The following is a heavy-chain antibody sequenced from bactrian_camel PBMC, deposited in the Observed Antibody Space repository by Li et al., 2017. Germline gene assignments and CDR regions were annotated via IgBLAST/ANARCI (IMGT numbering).Heavy chain of an antibody. V-gene: IGHV3S1*01. CDR1: GFTFSNYW. CDR2: INTGGSST. J-gene: IGHJ4*01. CDR3: ARGPENLWEYGY. Sequence: HVQLVESGGDLVRPGGSLRLPCAASGFTFSNYWMWWVRQAPGKGLEWVSRINTGGSSTYYADSVKGRFTISRDNAKNTLYLQMNSLKTEDTAVYYCARGPENLWEYGYWGQGTQVTVS.